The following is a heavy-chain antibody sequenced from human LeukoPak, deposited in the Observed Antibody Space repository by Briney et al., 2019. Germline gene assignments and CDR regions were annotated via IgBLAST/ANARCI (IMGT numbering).Heavy chain of an antibody. CDR2: INHSGST. Sequence: SETLSLTCAVYGGSFSGYYWSWIRQPPGKGLEWIGEINHSGSTNYNPSLKSRVTISVDTSKNQFSLKLSSVTAADTAVYYCARGEVYDILTGYSPLYFDYWGQGTLVTVPS. D-gene: IGHD3-9*01. J-gene: IGHJ4*02. V-gene: IGHV4-34*01. CDR1: GGSFSGYY. CDR3: ARGEVYDILTGYSPLYFDY.